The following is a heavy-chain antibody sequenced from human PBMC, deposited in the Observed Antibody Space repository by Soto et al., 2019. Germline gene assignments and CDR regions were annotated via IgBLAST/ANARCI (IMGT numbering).Heavy chain of an antibody. J-gene: IGHJ1*01. CDR2: INVGNENT. Sequence: QVQLVQSGAEVKKPGASVKVSCKASGYTFTSYAMHWVRQAPGQRLEWMGWINVGNENTKYSQKFQGRVTITRDTNARTAYMELSSLRSEDTAVYYCARPRPHCSGGSCYTEYFQHWGQGTLVTVSS. CDR1: GYTFTSYA. D-gene: IGHD2-15*01. V-gene: IGHV1-3*01. CDR3: ARPRPHCSGGSCYTEYFQH.